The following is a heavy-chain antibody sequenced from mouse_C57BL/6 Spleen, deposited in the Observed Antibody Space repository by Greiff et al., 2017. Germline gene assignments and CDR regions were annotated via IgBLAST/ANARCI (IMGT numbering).Heavy chain of an antibody. CDR3: ARGSSNSSFAY. Sequence: EVQLQQSGPELVKPGASVKMSCKASGYTFTDYYMNWVKQSHGKSLEWIGVINPYNGATSYNQKFKGKATLTVDTSSSTAYMQLNSLTSEDSAVYYCARGSSNSSFAYWGQGTLVTVSA. V-gene: IGHV1-19*01. J-gene: IGHJ3*01. CDR2: INPYNGAT. CDR1: GYTFTDYY. D-gene: IGHD2-5*01.